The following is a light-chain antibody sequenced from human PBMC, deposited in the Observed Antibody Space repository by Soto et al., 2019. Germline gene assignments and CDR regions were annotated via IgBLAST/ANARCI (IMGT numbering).Light chain of an antibody. J-gene: IGLJ2*01. V-gene: IGLV2-23*02. CDR2: EVS. Sequence: QSALTQPASVSGSPGQSITISCTGTSSDVGSYNLVSWYQQHPGKAPKLMIFEVSQRPSGVSNRFSGSKSGNTASLTISGLQAEDEADYYGCSYAGSATLVLFGGGTKLTVL. CDR1: SSDVGSYNL. CDR3: CSYAGSATLVL.